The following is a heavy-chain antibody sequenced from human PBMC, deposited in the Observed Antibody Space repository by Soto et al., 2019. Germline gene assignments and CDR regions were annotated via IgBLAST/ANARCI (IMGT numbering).Heavy chain of an antibody. CDR1: GGSISSGDYY. CDR2: IYYSGST. D-gene: IGHD3-22*01. V-gene: IGHV4-30-4*01. CDR3: AAHIDYYDSSGYSAGGWFDP. Sequence: PSETLSLTCTASGGSISSGDYYWSWIRQPPGKGLEWIGYIYYSGSTYYNPSLKSRVTISVDTSKNQFSLKLSSVTAADTAVYYCAAHIDYYDSSGYSAGGWFDPWGQGTLVTVSS. J-gene: IGHJ5*02.